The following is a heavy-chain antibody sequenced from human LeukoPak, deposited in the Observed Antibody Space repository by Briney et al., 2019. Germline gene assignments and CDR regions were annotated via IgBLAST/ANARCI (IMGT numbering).Heavy chain of an antibody. V-gene: IGHV4-59*01. D-gene: IGHD3-3*01. J-gene: IGHJ5*02. CDR2: IYYSGST. CDR1: GGSISSYY. Sequence: SETLSLTCTVSGGSISSYYWSWIRQPPGKGLEWIGYIYYSGSTNYNPSLKSRVTISVDTSKNQFSLKLSSVTAADTAVYYCARGLVNYDFWSGFDPWGQGTLVTVSS. CDR3: ARGLVNYDFWSGFDP.